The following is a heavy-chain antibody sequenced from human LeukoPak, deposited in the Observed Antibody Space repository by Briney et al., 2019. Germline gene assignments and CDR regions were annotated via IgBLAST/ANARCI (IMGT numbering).Heavy chain of an antibody. Sequence: TGGSLRLSCAASGFTFSSCSMNWVRQAPGKGLEWVSSISSSSSYIYYADSVKGRFTISRDNSKNTLYLQMNSLRAEDTAVYYCAKVGVVVAAYYWGQGTLVTVSS. J-gene: IGHJ4*02. CDR2: ISSSSSYI. D-gene: IGHD2-15*01. CDR1: GFTFSSCS. CDR3: AKVGVVVAAYY. V-gene: IGHV3-21*04.